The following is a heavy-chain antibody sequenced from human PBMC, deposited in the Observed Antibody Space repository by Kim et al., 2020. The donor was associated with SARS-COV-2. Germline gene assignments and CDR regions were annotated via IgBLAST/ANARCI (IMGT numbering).Heavy chain of an antibody. Sequence: GESLKISCKGSGYRFTSYWIGWVRQMPGKGLEWMGIIYPGDSDIRYSPSFQGQVTISADKSISTAYLQWSSLKASDTAMYYCARDSVLAAAKCAFDIWGQGTMVTVSS. J-gene: IGHJ3*02. V-gene: IGHV5-51*01. D-gene: IGHD2-15*01. CDR2: IYPGDSDI. CDR3: ARDSVLAAAKCAFDI. CDR1: GYRFTSYW.